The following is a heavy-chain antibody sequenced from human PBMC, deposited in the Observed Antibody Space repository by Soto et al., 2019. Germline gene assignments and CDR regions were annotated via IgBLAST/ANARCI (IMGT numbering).Heavy chain of an antibody. CDR2: IYPGDSDT. Sequence: GESRKICCKGSEYSFTNYWSGWVRQMPGKGLEWMGIIYPGDSDTRYSPSFQGQVTISADKSISTAYLQWSSLKASDTAIYYYARQSSGWHGVAVDYWGQGTLVTVSS. CDR1: EYSFTNYW. J-gene: IGHJ4*02. D-gene: IGHD6-19*01. V-gene: IGHV5-51*01. CDR3: ARQSSGWHGVAVDY.